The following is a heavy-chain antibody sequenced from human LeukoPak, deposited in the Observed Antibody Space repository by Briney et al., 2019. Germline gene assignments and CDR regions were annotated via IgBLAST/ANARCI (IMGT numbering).Heavy chain of an antibody. CDR1: GGSFSGYY. V-gene: IGHV4-34*01. CDR3: ARVGMITFGGVIAYYYYYYMDV. D-gene: IGHD3-16*02. Sequence: KSSETLSLTCAVYGGSFSGYYWSWIRQPPGKGLEWIGEINHSGSTNYNPSLKSRVTISVDTSKNQFSLKLSSVTAADTAVYYCARVGMITFGGVIAYYYYYYMDVWGRGTTVTVSS. CDR2: INHSGST. J-gene: IGHJ6*03.